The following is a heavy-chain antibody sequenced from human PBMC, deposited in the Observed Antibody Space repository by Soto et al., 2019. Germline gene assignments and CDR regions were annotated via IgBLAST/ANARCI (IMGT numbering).Heavy chain of an antibody. V-gene: IGHV1-69*13. J-gene: IGHJ4*02. D-gene: IGHD3-22*01. CDR3: ARYVEDSSGYYYFDY. CDR2: IIPIFGTA. CDR1: GYTFSSYA. Sequence: QVQLVQSGAEVKKPGASVKVSCKASGYTFSSYAISWVRQAPGQGLEWMGGIIPIFGTANYAQKFQGRVTITADESTSTAYMELSSLRSEDTAVYYCARYVEDSSGYYYFDYWGQGTLVTVSS.